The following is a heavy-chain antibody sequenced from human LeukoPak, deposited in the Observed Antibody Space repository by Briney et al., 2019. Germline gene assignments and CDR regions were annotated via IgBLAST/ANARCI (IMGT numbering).Heavy chain of an antibody. CDR1: GFTFDDYT. J-gene: IGHJ4*02. Sequence: GGSLRLSCAASGFTFDDYTMHWVRQAPGKGLEWVSLISWDGGSTYYADSVKGRFTISRDNSKNSLYLQMNSLRTEDTALYYCAKDMGSSPSFDYWGQGTLVTVSS. CDR3: AKDMGSSPSFDY. CDR2: ISWDGGST. D-gene: IGHD1-26*01. V-gene: IGHV3-43*01.